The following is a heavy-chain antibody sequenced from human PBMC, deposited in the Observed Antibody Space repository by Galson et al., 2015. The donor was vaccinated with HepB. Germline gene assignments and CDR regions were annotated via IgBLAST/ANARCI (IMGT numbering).Heavy chain of an antibody. J-gene: IGHJ4*02. CDR1: GYTFTGYY. V-gene: IGHV1-2*02. D-gene: IGHD4-17*01. CDR3: ARDTSFRKTTVTTKTD. Sequence: SVKVSCKASGYTFTGYYMHWVRQAPGQGLEWMGWINPNSGGTNYAQKFQGRVTMTRDTSISTAYMELSRLRSDDTAVYYCARDTSFRKTTVTTKTDWGQGTLVTVSS. CDR2: INPNSGGT.